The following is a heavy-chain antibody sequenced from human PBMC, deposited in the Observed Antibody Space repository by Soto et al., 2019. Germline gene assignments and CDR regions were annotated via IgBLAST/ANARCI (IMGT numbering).Heavy chain of an antibody. CDR3: ARQRDSSTAYYYYYSMDV. Sequence: GASVKVSCKASGYTFSNYATHWVRQAPGQSLEWMGWINVGSGNTKYSQKFQGRITISRDTSASTTYMELSSLRSEDTAVYYCARQRDSSTAYYYYYSMDVWGQGTTVTVSS. V-gene: IGHV1-3*01. D-gene: IGHD3-16*01. J-gene: IGHJ6*02. CDR2: INVGSGNT. CDR1: GYTFSNYA.